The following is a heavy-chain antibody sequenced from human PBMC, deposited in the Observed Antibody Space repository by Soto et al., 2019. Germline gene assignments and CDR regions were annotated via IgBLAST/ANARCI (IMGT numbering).Heavy chain of an antibody. V-gene: IGHV1-8*01. CDR3: ARGTTVTTYYYYYYMDV. D-gene: IGHD4-17*01. CDR1: GYTFTSYD. Sequence: GASVKVSCKASGYTFTSYDINWVRQATGQGLEWMGWMNPNSGNTGYAQKFQGRVTMTRNTSISTAYMELSSLRSEDTAVYYCARGTTVTTYYYYYYMDVWGKGTTVTVS. CDR2: MNPNSGNT. J-gene: IGHJ6*03.